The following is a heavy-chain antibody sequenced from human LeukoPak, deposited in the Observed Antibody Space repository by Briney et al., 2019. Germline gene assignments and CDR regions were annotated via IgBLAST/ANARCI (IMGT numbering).Heavy chain of an antibody. V-gene: IGHV4-59*01. CDR2: IYYSGST. CDR1: GGSISNYY. J-gene: IGHJ6*02. CDR3: ARLYGGNSYYYGMDV. D-gene: IGHD4-23*01. Sequence: PSETLSLTCTVSGGSISNYYWSWIRQPPGKGLEWLGYIYYSGSTNYNPSLKSRVTISVDTSKSHFSLKLSSVTAADTAVYYCARLYGGNSYYYGMDVWGQGTTVTVSS.